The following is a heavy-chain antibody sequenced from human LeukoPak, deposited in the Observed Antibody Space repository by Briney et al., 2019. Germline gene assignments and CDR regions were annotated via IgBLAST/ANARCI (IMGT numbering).Heavy chain of an antibody. Sequence: SSETLSLTCTVSSASMSNYCWSWIRQSPGKGLEWIGYLHYSGSTDYNPSPKNRVTILVDTSKNQFSLNLSSVTAADTAVYYCAKHDSGYNWFDPWGQGTLVTVSS. CDR2: LHYSGST. V-gene: IGHV4-59*08. CDR1: SASMSNYC. D-gene: IGHD4-17*01. J-gene: IGHJ5*02. CDR3: AKHDSGYNWFDP.